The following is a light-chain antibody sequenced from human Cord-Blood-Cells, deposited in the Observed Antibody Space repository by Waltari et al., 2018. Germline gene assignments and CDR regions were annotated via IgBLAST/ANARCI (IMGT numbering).Light chain of an antibody. V-gene: IGLV2-23*02. J-gene: IGLJ2*01. CDR1: SSDVGSYNL. CDR2: DVS. CDR3: CSYAGSSTLV. Sequence: QSALTHPASVSGSPGPSITISCTGTSSDVGSYNLVSWYQQDPGKAPKLMIYDVSKRPSGVSNRFADSKSGNTASLTIAGLQAEDEADYYCCSYAGSSTLVFGGGTKLTVL.